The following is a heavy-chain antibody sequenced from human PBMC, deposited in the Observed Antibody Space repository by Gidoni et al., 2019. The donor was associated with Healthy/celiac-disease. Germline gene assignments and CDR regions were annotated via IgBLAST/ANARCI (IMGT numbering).Heavy chain of an antibody. V-gene: IGHV4-59*01. D-gene: IGHD2-15*01. CDR3: ARGSLLRWYPRIYFDY. Sequence: QVQLQESGPGLVKPSETLSLTCTFSGGSISSSYWRWIRPPPGKGLEWIGYIYYSGSTNYNPSLKSRVTISVDTSKNQCSLKLSSVTAADTAVYYCARGSLLRWYPRIYFDYWGQGTLVTVSS. CDR1: GGSISSSY. J-gene: IGHJ4*02. CDR2: IYYSGST.